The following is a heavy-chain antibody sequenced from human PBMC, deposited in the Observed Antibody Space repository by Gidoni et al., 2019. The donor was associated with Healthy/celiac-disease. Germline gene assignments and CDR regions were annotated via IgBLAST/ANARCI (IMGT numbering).Heavy chain of an antibody. J-gene: IGHJ6*02. CDR3: AKDDGDFTYYYYYGMDV. V-gene: IGHV3-30*18. D-gene: IGHD4-17*01. CDR2: ISYDGSNK. Sequence: QVQLVESGGGVVQPGRSLRLSCAASGFTFSSYGMHWVRQAPGKGLEWVAVISYDGSNKYYADSVKGRFTISRDNSKNTLYLQMNSLRAEDTAVYYCAKDDGDFTYYYYYGMDVWGQGTTVTVSS. CDR1: GFTFSSYG.